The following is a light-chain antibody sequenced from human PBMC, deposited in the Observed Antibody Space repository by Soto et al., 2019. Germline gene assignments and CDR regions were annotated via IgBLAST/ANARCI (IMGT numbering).Light chain of an antibody. Sequence: EIVMTQSPATLSVSPGERATLSCRASQSVSSNLVWYQQKPGQAPRLLIYGASTRATGIPARFSGSGSGTEYTLTISSLQSEDFAVYYCQQYNNGPRTFGQGTKVDIK. CDR1: QSVSSN. CDR3: QQYNNGPRT. CDR2: GAS. V-gene: IGKV3-15*01. J-gene: IGKJ1*01.